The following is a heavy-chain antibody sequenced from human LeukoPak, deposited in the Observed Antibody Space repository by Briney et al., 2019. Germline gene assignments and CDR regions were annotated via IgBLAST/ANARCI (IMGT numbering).Heavy chain of an antibody. CDR3: ARGPTYYYDSSGYLY. CDR1: GGSFSGYY. Sequence: SETLSLTCAVYGGSFSGYYWGWIRQPPGKGLEWIGEINHSGSTNYNPSLKSRVTISVDTSKNQFSLKLSSVTAADTAVYYCARGPTYYYDSSGYLYWGQGTLVTVSS. CDR2: INHSGST. J-gene: IGHJ4*02. V-gene: IGHV4-34*01. D-gene: IGHD3-22*01.